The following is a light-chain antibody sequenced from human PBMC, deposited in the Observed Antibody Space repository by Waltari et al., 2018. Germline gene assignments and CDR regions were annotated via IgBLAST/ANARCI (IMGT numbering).Light chain of an antibody. CDR1: NSNIGTNS. CDR2: RNE. V-gene: IGLV1-47*01. CDR3: ATWGDSLIAPV. J-gene: IGLJ2*01. Sequence: SVLTQPPSASGTTGQRVIISCSGSNSNIGTNSIYWYQQLQRTAPKFLIYRNEQRPSGVPYRFSGSTSGTSASLAISGLRSEDGADYYCATWGDSLIAPVFGGGTKLTVL.